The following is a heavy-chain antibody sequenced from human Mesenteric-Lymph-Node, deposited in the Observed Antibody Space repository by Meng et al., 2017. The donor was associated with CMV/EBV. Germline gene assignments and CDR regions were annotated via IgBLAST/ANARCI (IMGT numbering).Heavy chain of an antibody. D-gene: IGHD3-10*01. V-gene: IGHV4-59*01. CDR2: IYYTGST. CDR3: ARETPSGNYYGMDV. Sequence: GSLRLSCTVSGGSISGYFWSWIRQSPGKGLEWIGYIYYTGSTDYSPSLNSRVAISVDSSKSQISLNLRSVTAADTALYYCARETPSGNYYGMDVWGQGTTVTVSS. CDR1: GGSISGYF. J-gene: IGHJ6*02.